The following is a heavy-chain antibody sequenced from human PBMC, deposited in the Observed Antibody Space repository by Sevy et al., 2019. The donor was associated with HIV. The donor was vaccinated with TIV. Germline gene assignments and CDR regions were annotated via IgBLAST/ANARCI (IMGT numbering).Heavy chain of an antibody. Sequence: ETLSLTCAVYGGSFSGYYWSWIRQPPGKGLEWIGEINHSGSTNYNPSLKSRVTISVDTSKNQFSLKLSSVTAADTAVYYCARNVAARPSYWGQGTLVTVSS. J-gene: IGHJ4*02. CDR1: GGSFSGYY. D-gene: IGHD6-6*01. V-gene: IGHV4-34*01. CDR2: INHSGST. CDR3: ARNVAARPSY.